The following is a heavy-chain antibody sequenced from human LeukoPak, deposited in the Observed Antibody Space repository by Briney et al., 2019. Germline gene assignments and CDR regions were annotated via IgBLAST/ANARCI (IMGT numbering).Heavy chain of an antibody. D-gene: IGHD5-12*01. V-gene: IGHV1-18*01. CDR3: ARDAGGWLRLYHYGMDV. Sequence: ASVKVSCKASGYTFTSYGISWVRQAPGQGLEWMGWISAYNGNTNYAQKLQGRVTMTTDTSTSTAYMELRSLRSDDTAVYYCARDAGGWLRLYHYGMDVWGQGTTVTVSS. J-gene: IGHJ6*02. CDR2: ISAYNGNT. CDR1: GYTFTSYG.